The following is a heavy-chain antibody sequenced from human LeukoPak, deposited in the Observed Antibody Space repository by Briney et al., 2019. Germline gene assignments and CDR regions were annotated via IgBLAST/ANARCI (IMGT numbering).Heavy chain of an antibody. CDR3: ARRGGYGDSYWYFDL. CDR2: ISSSSSYI. J-gene: IGHJ2*01. D-gene: IGHD4-17*01. V-gene: IGHV3-21*01. CDR1: GFTFSSYS. Sequence: GGSLRLSCAASGFTFSSYSMNWVRQAPGKGLEWVSSISSSSSYIYYADSVKGRFTISRDNARNSLYLQMNRLRAEDTAVYHCARRGGYGDSYWYFDLWGRGTLVTVSS.